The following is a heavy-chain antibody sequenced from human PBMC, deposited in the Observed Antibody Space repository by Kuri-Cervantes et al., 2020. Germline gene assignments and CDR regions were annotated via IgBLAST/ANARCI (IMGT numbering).Heavy chain of an antibody. CDR3: ARVAAPNTHFLVY. J-gene: IGHJ4*02. Sequence: ASVKVSCKASGYTFTSYGISWVRQAPGQGLEWMGWISAYNGDTNYAQKVQGRVTMTRDTSITTAYMELSRPRSDDTAVYYCARVAAPNTHFLVYWGQGTLVTVSS. CDR2: ISAYNGDT. D-gene: IGHD2/OR15-2a*01. V-gene: IGHV1-18*01. CDR1: GYTFTSYG.